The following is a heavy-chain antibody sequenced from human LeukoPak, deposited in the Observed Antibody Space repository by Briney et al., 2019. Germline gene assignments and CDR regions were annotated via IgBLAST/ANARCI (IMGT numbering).Heavy chain of an antibody. CDR3: ARGVTLPYELDS. V-gene: IGHV5-51*01. D-gene: IGHD3-22*01. CDR1: RYTFSSNS. J-gene: IGHJ4*02. CDR2: IYPGDSDT. Sequence: GESLKISCKGSRYTFSSNSIAWVRQMPGKGLEWMGIIYPGDSDTRYSPSFQGQVTISVDKSISTAYLQWSSLKASDTAIYYCARGVTLPYELDSWGQGTLATVSS.